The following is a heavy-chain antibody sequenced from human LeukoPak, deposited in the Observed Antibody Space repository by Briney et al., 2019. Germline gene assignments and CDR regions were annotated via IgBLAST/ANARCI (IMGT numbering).Heavy chain of an antibody. D-gene: IGHD6-19*01. CDR3: AKVGQWLVLSAFDC. CDR2: IYYTGST. J-gene: IGHJ3*01. V-gene: IGHV4-59*01. Sequence: SETLSLTCSVSGDSISSYYWSWIRQPPGKGLEWIGYIYYTGSTNYNPSLKSRVTISVDTSKNQFSLKLSSVTAADTAVYYCAKVGQWLVLSAFDCWGQGTMVTVSS. CDR1: GDSISSYY.